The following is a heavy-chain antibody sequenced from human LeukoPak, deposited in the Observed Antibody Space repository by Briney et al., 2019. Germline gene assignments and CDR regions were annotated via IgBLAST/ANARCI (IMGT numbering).Heavy chain of an antibody. CDR1: GGSISSYY. V-gene: IGHV4-4*07. D-gene: IGHD3-10*01. CDR3: ARVGSGIDYYYYMDV. CDR2: IYTSGST. Sequence: PSETLSLTCTVSGGSISSYYWSWIRQPAGKGLEWIGRIYTSGSTNYNPSLKSRVTMSVDTSKNQFSLKLSSVTAADTAVYYCARVGSGIDYYYYMDVWGKGTTVTISS. J-gene: IGHJ6*03.